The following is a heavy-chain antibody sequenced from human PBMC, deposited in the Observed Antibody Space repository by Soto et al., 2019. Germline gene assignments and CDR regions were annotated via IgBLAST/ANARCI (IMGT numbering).Heavy chain of an antibody. CDR2: IYPDDSDT. D-gene: IGHD1-1*01. J-gene: IGHJ6*02. CDR1: GYTFSVYW. Sequence: GESLKISCKASGYTFSVYWIGWVRQMPGKGLEWMGNIYPDDSDTSNNPSFDGRVTVSADNSKNTLYLQLNSLRAEDTAIYYCAKDNYGELEPNHCYYYGLDVWGQGTTVTVSS. V-gene: IGHV5-51*03. CDR3: AKDNYGELEPNHCYYYGLDV.